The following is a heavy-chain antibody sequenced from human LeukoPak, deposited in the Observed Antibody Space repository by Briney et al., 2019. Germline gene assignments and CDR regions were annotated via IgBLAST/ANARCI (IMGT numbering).Heavy chain of an antibody. V-gene: IGHV4-39*02. D-gene: IGHD3-10*01. Sequence: SETLSLTCIVSGGSISSSNYYWGWIRQPPGKGLEWIGTVYYNGATQYNPSLKSRVTVSVDTSKNQFFLKLNSVTAADTAVYYCARDRSIWFGESYYYYYYMDVWGKGTTVTVSS. CDR1: GGSISSSNYY. J-gene: IGHJ6*03. CDR2: VYYNGAT. CDR3: ARDRSIWFGESYYYYYYMDV.